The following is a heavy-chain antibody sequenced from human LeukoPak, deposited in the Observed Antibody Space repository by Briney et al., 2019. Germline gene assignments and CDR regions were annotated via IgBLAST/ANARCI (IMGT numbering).Heavy chain of an antibody. J-gene: IGHJ4*02. CDR3: ARSNHGCHDY. Sequence: GGSLRLSCAASGFTFSSYWMHWVRQAPGKGLVWVSRINNDGSSTPYADSVQGRFTISRDNAKNTLYLQMNSLRAEDTAVYYCARSNHGCHDYGGQGTLVTVSS. CDR1: GFTFSSYW. D-gene: IGHD4-11*01. CDR2: INNDGSST. V-gene: IGHV3-74*01.